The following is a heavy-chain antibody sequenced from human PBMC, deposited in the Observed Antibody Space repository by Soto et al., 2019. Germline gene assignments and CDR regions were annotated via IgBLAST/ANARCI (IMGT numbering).Heavy chain of an antibody. CDR3: ARDLLGRGYYDY. CDR1: GFTFSDHY. CDR2: TRNKANSYTT. Sequence: PXGSLRLSCAASGFTFSDHYMDWVRQAPGKGLDWVGRTRNKANSYTTEYAASVKGRFTISRDDSKNSLYLQMNSLKTEDTAVYYCARDLLGRGYYDYWGQGTLVTVSS. V-gene: IGHV3-72*01. D-gene: IGHD2-15*01. J-gene: IGHJ4*02.